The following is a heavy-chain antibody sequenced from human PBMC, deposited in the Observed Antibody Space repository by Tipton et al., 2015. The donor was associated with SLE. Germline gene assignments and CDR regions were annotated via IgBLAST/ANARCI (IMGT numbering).Heavy chain of an antibody. J-gene: IGHJ4*02. Sequence: TLSLTCAVYGGSFSGYYWSWIRQPPGKGLEWIGYIYYSGSTNYNPSLKSRVTISVDTSKNQFSLKLSSVTAADTAVYYCARDRLTWAPFDYWGQGTLVTVSS. V-gene: IGHV4-59*12. D-gene: IGHD7-27*01. CDR2: IYYSGST. CDR3: ARDRLTWAPFDY. CDR1: GGSFSGYY.